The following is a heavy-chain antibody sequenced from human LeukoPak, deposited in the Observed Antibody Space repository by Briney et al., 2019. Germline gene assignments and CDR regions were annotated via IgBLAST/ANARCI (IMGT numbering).Heavy chain of an antibody. J-gene: IGHJ6*04. CDR3: ARYCSSTSCPLEYYYYGMDV. CDR2: IIPIFGTA. CDR1: GGTFSSYA. Sequence: SVKVSCKASGGTFSSYAISWVRQAPGQGLEWMGGIIPIFGTANYAQKFQGGVTITADESTSTAYMELSSLRSEDTAVYYCARYCSSTSCPLEYYYYGMDVWGKGTTVTVSS. V-gene: IGHV1-69*13. D-gene: IGHD2-2*01.